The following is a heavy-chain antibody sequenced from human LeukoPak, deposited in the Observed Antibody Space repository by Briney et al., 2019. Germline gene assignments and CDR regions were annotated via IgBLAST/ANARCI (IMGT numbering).Heavy chain of an antibody. Sequence: SETLSLTCAVYGGSFSGYYWSWIRQPPGKGLEWIGEINHSGSTNYNPSLKSRVTISVDTSKNQFPLKLSSVTAADTAVYYCALIAARLVFVGYWGQGTLVTVSS. D-gene: IGHD6-6*01. CDR1: GGSFSGYY. V-gene: IGHV4-34*01. J-gene: IGHJ4*02. CDR3: ALIAARLVFVGY. CDR2: INHSGST.